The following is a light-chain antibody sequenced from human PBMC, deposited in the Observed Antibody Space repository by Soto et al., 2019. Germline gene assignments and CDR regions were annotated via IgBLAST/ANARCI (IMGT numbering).Light chain of an antibody. CDR3: QVWDRSSDHPEVV. CDR2: DEI. Sequence: SYELTQPPSVSVAPGQTAGITCGGNNIESYGVHWYQQKPGQAPVLVVYDEIDRPSGIPERFSGFYSANTATLTISRVEAGDEADYYCQVWDRSSDHPEVVFGGGTKLTVL. J-gene: IGLJ2*01. V-gene: IGLV3-21*02. CDR1: NIESYG.